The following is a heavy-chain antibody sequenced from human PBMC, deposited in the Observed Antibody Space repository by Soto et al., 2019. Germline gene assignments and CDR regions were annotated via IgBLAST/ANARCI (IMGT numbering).Heavy chain of an antibody. V-gene: IGHV1-69*02. CDR3: ATSYGSGYRAFDY. Sequence: QVQLVQSGAEVKRPGSSVKVSCKASGDTFSFYSINWVRQAPGLGLEWMGRVNPILSLSNYAQRFQGRVTXTXEXSTSTAYMVISSLRSEDTAIYYCATSYGSGYRAFDYWGQGAQVIVSS. D-gene: IGHD3-10*01. CDR2: VNPILSLS. J-gene: IGHJ4*02. CDR1: GDTFSFYS.